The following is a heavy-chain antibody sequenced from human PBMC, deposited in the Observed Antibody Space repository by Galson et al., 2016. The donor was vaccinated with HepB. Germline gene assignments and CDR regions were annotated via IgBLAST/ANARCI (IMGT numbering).Heavy chain of an antibody. CDR2: IYWDDDE. CDR1: GFSLSTPEVG. J-gene: IGHJ4*02. Sequence: PALVKPTQTLTLTCTFSGFSLSTPEVGVGWIRQPPGKALEWLALIYWDDDERYSPSLKTRLSITKGTSENQVVLTMSNMDPGDTATYYCAHSRGGYTWHGGYFFDYFGQGTVVTVSS. V-gene: IGHV2-5*02. CDR3: AHSRGGYTWHGGYFFDY. D-gene: IGHD5-18*01.